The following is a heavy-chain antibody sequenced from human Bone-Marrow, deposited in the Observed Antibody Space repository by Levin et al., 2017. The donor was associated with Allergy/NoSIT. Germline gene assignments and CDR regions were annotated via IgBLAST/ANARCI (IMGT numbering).Heavy chain of an antibody. V-gene: IGHV3-7*01. CDR2: IKQDGSEK. CDR1: GFTFSSYW. J-gene: IGHJ4*02. Sequence: PSETLSLTCAASGFTFSSYWMSWVRQAPGKGLEWVANIKQDGSEKYYVDSVKGRFTISRDNAKNSLYLQMNSLRAEDTAVYYCARVTYYDILTGYYKWCYFDYWGQGTLVTVSS. D-gene: IGHD3-9*01. CDR3: ARVTYYDILTGYYKWCYFDY.